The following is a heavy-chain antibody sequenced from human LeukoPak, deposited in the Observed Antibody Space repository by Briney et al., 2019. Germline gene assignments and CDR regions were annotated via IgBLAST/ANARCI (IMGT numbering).Heavy chain of an antibody. CDR1: GGSFSDYY. CDR3: ARLKGGIVVVVPYYFDY. J-gene: IGHJ4*02. CDR2: INHSGST. Sequence: PSETLSLTCAVYGGSFSDYYWTWIRQPPGKGLEWIGEINHSGSTNYNPSLKSRVTISVDTSKNQFSLKLSSVTAADTAVYYCARLKGGIVVVVPYYFDYWGQGTLVTVSS. D-gene: IGHD2-15*01. V-gene: IGHV4-34*01.